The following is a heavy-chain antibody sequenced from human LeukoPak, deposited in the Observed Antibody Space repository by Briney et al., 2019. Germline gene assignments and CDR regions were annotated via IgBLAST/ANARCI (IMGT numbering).Heavy chain of an antibody. J-gene: IGHJ4*02. CDR3: AKDLGYCSSFSCPFDY. CDR2: ISGSGGST. D-gene: IGHD2-2*01. V-gene: IGHV3-23*01. Sequence: PGGSLRLSCAVSGFSFSSYTMSWARQAPGKGLEWVSAISGSGGSTYYADCVKGRFTISRDNSKNTLFLQMDSLRAEDTAVYYCAKDLGYCSSFSCPFDYWGQGTLVTVSS. CDR1: GFSFSSYT.